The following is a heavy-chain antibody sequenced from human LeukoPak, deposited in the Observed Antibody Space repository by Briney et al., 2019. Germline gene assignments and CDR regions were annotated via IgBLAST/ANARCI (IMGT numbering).Heavy chain of an antibody. J-gene: IGHJ4*02. CDR1: GFTFSNAW. CDR2: IKSKTDGGTT. D-gene: IGHD3-22*01. V-gene: IGHV3-15*01. CDR3: SYYYDTSGYVDY. Sequence: GGSLRLSCAASGFTFSNAWMNWVRQAPGKGLEWVGRIKSKTDGGTTDYAAPVKGRFTISRDDSKTTLYLQMNSLKTEDTAVYYCSYYYDTSGYVDYWGQGTLVTVSS.